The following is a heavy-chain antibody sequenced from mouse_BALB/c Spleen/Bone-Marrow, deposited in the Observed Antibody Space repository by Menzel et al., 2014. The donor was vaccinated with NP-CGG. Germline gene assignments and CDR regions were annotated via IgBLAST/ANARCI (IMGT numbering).Heavy chain of an antibody. V-gene: IGHV3-6*02. D-gene: IGHD1-1*01. Sequence: EVQPQQSGPGLVKPSQSLSLTCSVTGYSIASGFYWNWIRQFPGNKLEWMGYISFDGTNNYDPSLKNRISITRDTSKNQFFLKLNSVTTEDTATYYCARGNYYWFAYWGQGTLVTVSA. CDR2: ISFDGTN. CDR1: GYSIASGFY. J-gene: IGHJ3*01. CDR3: ARGNYYWFAY.